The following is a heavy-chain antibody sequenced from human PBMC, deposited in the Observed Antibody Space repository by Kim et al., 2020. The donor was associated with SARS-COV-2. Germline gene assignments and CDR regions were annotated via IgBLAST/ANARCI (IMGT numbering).Heavy chain of an antibody. CDR1: GFTFSSYS. D-gene: IGHD5-18*01. Sequence: GGSLRLSCAASGFTFSSYSMNWVRQAPGKGLEWVSYISSSSSTIYYADSVKGRFTISRDNAKNSLYLQMNSLRAEDTAVYYCARDLTNTAMEADGYWGQGTLVTVSS. CDR3: ARDLTNTAMEADGY. V-gene: IGHV3-48*01. CDR2: ISSSSSTI. J-gene: IGHJ4*02.